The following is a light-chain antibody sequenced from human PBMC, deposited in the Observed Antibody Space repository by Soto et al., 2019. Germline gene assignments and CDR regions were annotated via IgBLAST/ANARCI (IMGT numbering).Light chain of an antibody. CDR1: NSDIGRYNY. CDR2: EVI. J-gene: IGLJ3*02. Sequence: QSALTQPASVSGSPGQSITISCAGTNSDIGRYNYVSWHQQHPGKAPKLLIFEVIHRPSGVSNRFSGSKSGSKASLTISGLQAEDEADYYCSSYTSMDTVMFGGGTKVTVL. V-gene: IGLV2-14*01. CDR3: SSYTSMDTVM.